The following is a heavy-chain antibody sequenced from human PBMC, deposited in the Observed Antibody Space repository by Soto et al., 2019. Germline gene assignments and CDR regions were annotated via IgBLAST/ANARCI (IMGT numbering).Heavy chain of an antibody. J-gene: IGHJ5*02. Sequence: QLQLQESGPGLVKPSETLSLTCTVSGGSISSSSYYWGWIRQPPGKGLEWIGSIYYSGSTYYNPSLKSRVTISVDTSKNQFSLKLSSVTAADTAVYYCARHRAGKDATYYDILTGYYGWFDPWGQGTLVTVSS. V-gene: IGHV4-39*01. CDR2: IYYSGST. D-gene: IGHD3-9*01. CDR3: ARHRAGKDATYYDILTGYYGWFDP. CDR1: GGSISSSSYY.